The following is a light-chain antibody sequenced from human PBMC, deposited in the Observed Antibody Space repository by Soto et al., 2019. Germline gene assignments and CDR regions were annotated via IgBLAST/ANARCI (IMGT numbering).Light chain of an antibody. CDR2: GAS. J-gene: IGKJ3*01. V-gene: IGKV3-20*01. CDR1: QSVSSSY. Sequence: ESVLTQSPGTLSMSPGERATRSCRASQSVSSSYSAWYQQKPGQAPRLLIYGASSRATGSPDRFSGSGSGTDFTLTISRLEPEDFAVYYCQQYGSSPFTFGPGTKVDIK. CDR3: QQYGSSPFT.